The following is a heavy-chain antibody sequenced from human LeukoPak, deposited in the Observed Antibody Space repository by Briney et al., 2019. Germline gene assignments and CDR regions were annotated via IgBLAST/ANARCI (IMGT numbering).Heavy chain of an antibody. CDR3: ARAPSTYYYGSKSLNGLGV. D-gene: IGHD3-10*01. V-gene: IGHV4-4*07. CDR2: IYSCGCT. Sequence: SETLSLTCTVSGGSINSYYGLWIRQPAGKGLEWIGRIYSCGCTNYHRSLKSRVTMSVDTSTNQFSLRLSSVTAADTAIYYCARAPSTYYYGSKSLNGLGVGGRETTVTVSS. J-gene: IGHJ6*04. CDR1: GGSINSYY.